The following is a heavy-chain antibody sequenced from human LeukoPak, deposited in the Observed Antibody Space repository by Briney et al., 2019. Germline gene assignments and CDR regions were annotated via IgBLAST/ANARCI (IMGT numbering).Heavy chain of an antibody. Sequence: SETLSLTCAVYGGSFSGYYWSWIRQPPGKGLEWIGEINHSGSTNYNPSLKSRVTISVDTSKNQFSLKLSSVTAADTAVYYCASCAPRYYYYYYGMVVWGQGTTVTVSS. J-gene: IGHJ6*02. V-gene: IGHV4-34*01. CDR1: GGSFSGYY. CDR3: ASCAPRYYYYYYGMVV. CDR2: INHSGST.